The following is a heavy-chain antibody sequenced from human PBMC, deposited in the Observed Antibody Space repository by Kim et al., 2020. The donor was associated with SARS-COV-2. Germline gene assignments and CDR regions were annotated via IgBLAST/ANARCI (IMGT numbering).Heavy chain of an antibody. D-gene: IGHD5-18*01. J-gene: IGHJ4*02. CDR1: GGSISSYY. V-gene: IGHV4-59*13. CDR2: IYYSGST. Sequence: SETLSLTCTVSGGSISSYYWSWIRQPPGKGLEWIGYIYYSGSTNYNPSLKSRITISVDTSKNQFSLKLSSVTAADTAVNYCARYSPVDTAVSIDDWGQGTMVTVSS. CDR3: ARYSPVDTAVSIDD.